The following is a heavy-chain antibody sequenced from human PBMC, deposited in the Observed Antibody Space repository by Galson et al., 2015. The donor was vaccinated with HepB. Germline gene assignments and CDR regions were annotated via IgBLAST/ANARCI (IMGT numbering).Heavy chain of an antibody. CDR1: GFPFNNYA. CDR3: AKEARETSGWYAGDFDF. Sequence: SLRLSCAASGFPFNNYAMSWVRQAPGKGLEWVSGISGSDGGRYYSDSVKGRFTISRDNSKNTLYLQMNSLRAEDTALYYCAKEARETSGWYAGDFDFWGQGTLVTVSS. J-gene: IGHJ4*02. CDR2: ISGSDGGR. V-gene: IGHV3-23*01. D-gene: IGHD6-19*01.